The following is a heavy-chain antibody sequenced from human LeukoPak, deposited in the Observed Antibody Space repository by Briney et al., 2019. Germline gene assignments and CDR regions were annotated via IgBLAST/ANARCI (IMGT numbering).Heavy chain of an antibody. D-gene: IGHD3-22*01. CDR2: INAGNGNT. Sequence: ASVKVSCKASGYTFTSYAMHWVRQAPGQRLEWMGWINAGNGNTKYSQKSQGRVTITRDTSASTAYMELSSLRSEDTAVYYCARDCYYYYDSSGYRASCFDYWGQGTLVTVSS. CDR1: GYTFTSYA. J-gene: IGHJ4*02. V-gene: IGHV1-3*01. CDR3: ARDCYYYYDSSGYRASCFDY.